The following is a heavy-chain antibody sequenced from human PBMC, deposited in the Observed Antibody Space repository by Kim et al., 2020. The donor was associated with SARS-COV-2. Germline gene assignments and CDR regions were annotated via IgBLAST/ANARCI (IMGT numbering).Heavy chain of an antibody. Sequence: GGSLRLSCAASGFTFSSYGMHWVRQAPGKGLEWVAVISYDGSNKYYADSVKGRFTISRDNSKNTLYLQMNSLRAEDTAVYYCAKDQSPNGVCDGIFLDCFSHYAMDVWGQGTTVTVSS. CDR2: ISYDGSNK. V-gene: IGHV3-30*18. D-gene: IGHD2-8*01. CDR3: AKDQSPNGVCDGIFLDCFSHYAMDV. CDR1: GFTFSSYG. J-gene: IGHJ6*02.